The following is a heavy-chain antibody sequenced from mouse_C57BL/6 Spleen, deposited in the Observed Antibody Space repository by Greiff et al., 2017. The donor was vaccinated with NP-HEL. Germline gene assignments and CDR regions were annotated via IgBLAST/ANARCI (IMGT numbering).Heavy chain of an antibody. V-gene: IGHV1-64*01. CDR1: GYTFTSYW. CDR2: IHPNSGST. D-gene: IGHD2-3*01. J-gene: IGHJ4*01. CDR3: ARSKDGYYVYYAMDY. Sequence: VQLQQPGAELVKPGASVKLSCKASGYTFTSYWMHWVKQRPGQGLEWIGMIHPNSGSTNYNEKFKSKATLTVDKSSSTAYMQLSSLTSEDSAVYYSARSKDGYYVYYAMDYWGKGTSVTVSS.